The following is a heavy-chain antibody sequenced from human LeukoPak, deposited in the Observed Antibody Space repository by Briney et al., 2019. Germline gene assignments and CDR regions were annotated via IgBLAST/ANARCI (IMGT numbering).Heavy chain of an antibody. CDR2: ISGSGGST. J-gene: IGHJ4*02. Sequence: GSLRLSCAASGFTFSTYAMSWVRQAPGKGLEWVSTISGSGGSTYYADSVKGRFTIPRDNSKNTLYLQMNSLRAEDTAVYYCAKLRGATINAWYFDYWGQGTLVTVSS. V-gene: IGHV3-23*01. CDR3: AKLRGATINAWYFDY. CDR1: GFTFSTYA. D-gene: IGHD5-12*01.